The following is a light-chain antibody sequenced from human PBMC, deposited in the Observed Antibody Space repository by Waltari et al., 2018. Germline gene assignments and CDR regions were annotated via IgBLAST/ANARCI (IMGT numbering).Light chain of an antibody. CDR2: DAS. J-gene: IGKJ4*01. CDR3: QQCSTWPSVT. CDR1: QSVSRH. V-gene: IGKV3-11*01. Sequence: EIVLTQSPATLSLSPGERATVSCRASQSVSRHLAWYQQKAGQAPRLLIYDASNRATATPARFSGSGSGTDFTLTISSLEPEDFAVYYCQQCSTWPSVTFGGGTKVELK.